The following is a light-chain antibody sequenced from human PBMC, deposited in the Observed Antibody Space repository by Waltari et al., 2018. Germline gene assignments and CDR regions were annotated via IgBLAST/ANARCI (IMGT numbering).Light chain of an antibody. J-gene: IGKJ4*01. CDR1: QSVLYSSNNKNY. Sequence: EIVMSQSPDALAVSLGGGATINCKSSQSVLYSSNNKNYLAWYQQKPGQPPKLLIYWASTRESGVPDRFSGSGSGTDFTLTISCLQAEDVAVYYCQQYYSTPLTFGGGTKVEIK. CDR3: QQYYSTPLT. V-gene: IGKV4-1*01. CDR2: WAS.